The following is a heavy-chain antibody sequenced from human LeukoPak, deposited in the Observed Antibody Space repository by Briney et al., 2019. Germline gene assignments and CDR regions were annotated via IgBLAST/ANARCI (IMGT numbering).Heavy chain of an antibody. CDR3: AREIEMASNNLDS. CDR2: VTSDGSSA. J-gene: IGHJ4*02. D-gene: IGHD5-24*01. CDR1: GFTLSSHW. Sequence: GGSLRLSCAASGFTLSSHWMHWVRQAPGKGLVWVSRVTSDGSSASYADSVKGRFTISRDNAKNTLYLQMNSVRAEDTAVYYCAREIEMASNNLDSWGQGTLVTVSS. V-gene: IGHV3-74*01.